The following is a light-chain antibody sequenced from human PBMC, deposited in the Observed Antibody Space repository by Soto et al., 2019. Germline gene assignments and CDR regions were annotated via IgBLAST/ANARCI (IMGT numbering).Light chain of an antibody. Sequence: QSVLTQPASVSGSPGQSIAISCTGNSSEVGGYKNIYWYQQHPGKAPKFMIYDVSNRPSGVSDRFSGSKSGNTVSLTISGLQAEDDADYYCTSYTSSSTHVSGTGTRSPS. CDR1: SSEVGGYKN. V-gene: IGLV2-14*01. CDR2: DVS. CDR3: TSYTSSSTHV. J-gene: IGLJ1*01.